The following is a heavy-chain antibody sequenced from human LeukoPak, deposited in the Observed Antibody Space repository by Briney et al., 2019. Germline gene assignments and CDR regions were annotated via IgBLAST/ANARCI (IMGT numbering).Heavy chain of an antibody. CDR1: GFTFSSYW. Sequence: VGSLRLSCAASGFTFSSYWIHWVRQAPGKGLVWVSRINTDGSSTTYADSVKGRFTISRDNAKNTLYLQMNSLRAEDTAVYYCATSARSGTSWAYFDYWGQGTLVTVSS. CDR3: ATSARSGTSWAYFDY. D-gene: IGHD2-2*01. CDR2: INTDGSST. J-gene: IGHJ4*02. V-gene: IGHV3-74*01.